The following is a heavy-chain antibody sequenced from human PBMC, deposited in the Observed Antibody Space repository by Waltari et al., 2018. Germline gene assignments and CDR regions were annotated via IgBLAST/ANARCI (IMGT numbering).Heavy chain of an antibody. J-gene: IGHJ2*01. CDR3: ARRSSSSGNWYFDL. CDR1: GDSVSSNSAA. CDR2: TYYRSKWYN. D-gene: IGHD6-6*01. Sequence: QVQLQQSGPGLVKPSQTLSLTCAISGDSVSSNSAAWNWIRQSPSRGLEWLGRTYYRSKWYNDYAVSVKSRITINPDTSKNQFSLKLSSVTAADTAVYYCARRSSSSGNWYFDLWGRGTLVTVSS. V-gene: IGHV6-1*01.